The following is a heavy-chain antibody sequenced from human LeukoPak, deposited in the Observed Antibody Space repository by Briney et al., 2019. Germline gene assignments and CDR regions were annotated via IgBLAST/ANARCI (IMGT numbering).Heavy chain of an antibody. CDR2: INPKSGGT. J-gene: IGHJ4*02. D-gene: IGHD3-9*01. V-gene: IGHV1-2*02. CDR3: ARSPDILTGENFDY. CDR1: GGTFSTYV. Sequence: ASVKVSCKASGGTFSTYVISWVRQAPGQGLEWMGWINPKSGGTNEAQKFHDRVTMTRDTSIRTAYMEVSRLRSDDTAVYYCARSPDILTGENFDYWGQGTLVTVSS.